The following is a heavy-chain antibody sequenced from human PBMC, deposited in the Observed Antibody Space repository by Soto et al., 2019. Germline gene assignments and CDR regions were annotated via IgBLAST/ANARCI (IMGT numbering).Heavy chain of an antibody. Sequence: QVQLVQSGAEVKEPGASVKVSCKASGYTFTTYDIYWMRQATGQGLEWMGWMNPYTGNTGYAQKFQGRFPVTRNTSISTVYMEMSGLRLDDTAVYYCARRKERSGPHYFDYWGQGSQVTVSS. J-gene: IGHJ4*02. D-gene: IGHD6-25*01. CDR2: MNPYTGNT. V-gene: IGHV1-8*01. CDR1: GYTFTTYD. CDR3: ARRKERSGPHYFDY.